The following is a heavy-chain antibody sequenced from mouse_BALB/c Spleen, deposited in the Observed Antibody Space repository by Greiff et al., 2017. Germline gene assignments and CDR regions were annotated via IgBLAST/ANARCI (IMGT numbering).Heavy chain of an antibody. CDR3: ERSRGGNFGERAMDY. D-gene: IGHD2-1*01. CDR1: GYNVRSYD. J-gene: IGHJ4*01. CDR2: FFPGDGST. V-gene: IGHV1S56*01. Sequence: VQLQQSGAELVKPGASVKLSCKASGYNVRSYDIHWVRQRPEQGLGWSGRFFPGDGSTKYTEKFKGKGTLTTDKSSSTAYMQLSRLTSEDSAVYFCERSRGGNFGERAMDYWGQGTSVTVSS.